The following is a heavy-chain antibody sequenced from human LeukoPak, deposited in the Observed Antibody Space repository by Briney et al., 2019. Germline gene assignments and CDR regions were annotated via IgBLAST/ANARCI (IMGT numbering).Heavy chain of an antibody. Sequence: GGSLRLSFEASGFIFSSYSMNWVRRAPGKGLEWSSKINSGSTTIYYKDSVKGRFTISRDNAKNSLSLQMNNLRVEDTAVYYCARDSPRLSYWGQGTLVTVSS. V-gene: IGHV3-48*01. CDR3: ARDSPRLSY. J-gene: IGHJ4*02. CDR2: INSGSTTI. CDR1: GFIFSSYS.